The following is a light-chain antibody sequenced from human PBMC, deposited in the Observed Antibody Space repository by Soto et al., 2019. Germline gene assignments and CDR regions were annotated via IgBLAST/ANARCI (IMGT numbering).Light chain of an antibody. CDR2: EVN. CDR3: SSFAGNNNLL. CDR1: SSDVGGYNF. Sequence: QSVLTQPPSASGSPGQSVTISCTGTSSDVGGYNFVSWYQQHSGKAPKLIIYEVNKRPSGVPDRFSGSKSGNTASLTVSGLQAEDEADYYCSSFAGNNNLLFGGGTKVTVL. J-gene: IGLJ2*01. V-gene: IGLV2-8*01.